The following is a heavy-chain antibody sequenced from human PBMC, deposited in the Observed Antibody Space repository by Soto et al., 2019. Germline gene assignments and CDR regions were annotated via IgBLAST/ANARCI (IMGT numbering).Heavy chain of an antibody. J-gene: IGHJ4*02. CDR3: ESSDRGGFGFDY. Sequence: QTLSLTCDISGDSVSSNSAAWNWIRQSPSRGLEWLGRTSYRSKWYNDYAVSVKSRITINPDTSKNQFSLQLNSVTPEDTALYYCESSDRGGFGFDYWGQGTLVT. V-gene: IGHV6-1*01. D-gene: IGHD3-22*01. CDR1: GDSVSSNSAA. CDR2: TSYRSKWYN.